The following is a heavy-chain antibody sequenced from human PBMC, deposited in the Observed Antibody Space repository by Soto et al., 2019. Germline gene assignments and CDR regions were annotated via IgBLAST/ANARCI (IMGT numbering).Heavy chain of an antibody. CDR3: ARGRYRDY. J-gene: IGHJ4*02. CDR2: ISAHNGNT. CDR1: GYDFTTYG. Sequence: QVHLVQSGAEVKKPGASVKVSCKGSGYDFTTYGITWVRQAPGQGLEWMAWISAHNGNTDYAQKLQGRVTVTRDTSTSTAYMERRSLRADDTAVYYCARGRYRDYWGQGALVTVSS. D-gene: IGHD1-1*01. V-gene: IGHV1-18*01.